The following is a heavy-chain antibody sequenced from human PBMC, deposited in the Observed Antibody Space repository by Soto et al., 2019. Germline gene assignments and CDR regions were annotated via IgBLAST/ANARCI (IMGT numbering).Heavy chain of an antibody. V-gene: IGHV4-59*01. CDR2: IYYSGST. CDR3: ARGGGRLELDY. J-gene: IGHJ4*02. D-gene: IGHD3-3*01. Sequence: QVQLQESGPGLVKPSETLSLTCSVSGDSMSSYYWSWIRQPPGKGLEWIGNIYYSGSTNYNPSLKSRVSISVDTSKNQFSLKLRSVTAADTAVYYCARGGGRLELDYWGQGTLVTVSS. CDR1: GDSMSSYY.